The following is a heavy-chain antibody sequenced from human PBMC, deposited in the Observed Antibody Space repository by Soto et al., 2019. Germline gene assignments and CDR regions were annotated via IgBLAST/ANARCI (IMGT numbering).Heavy chain of an antibody. J-gene: IGHJ3*02. CDR2: IYSGGST. D-gene: IGHD6-6*01. V-gene: IGHV3-66*01. CDR3: ARDLAARDAFDI. Sequence: GGSLRLSCAASGFTFSSNYMSWVRQAPGKGLEWVAVIYSGGSTYYADSVKGRFTISRHNSKNTLYLQMKSLRAEDTAVYYCARDLAARDAFDIWGQGTMVTVSS. CDR1: GFTFSSNY.